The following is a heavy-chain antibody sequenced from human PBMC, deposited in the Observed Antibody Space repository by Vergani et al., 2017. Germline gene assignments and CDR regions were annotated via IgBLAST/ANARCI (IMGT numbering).Heavy chain of an antibody. CDR2: IYYSGST. Sequence: QVQLQESGPGLVKPSETLSLTCTVSGGSISSYYWSWIRQPPGKGLEWNGYIYYSGSTNYNPSLKSRVTISADTSKNQFSLKLSSVTAADTAVYYCARVARDSSGPTFDYWGQGTLVTVSS. CDR3: ARVARDSSGPTFDY. D-gene: IGHD3-22*01. CDR1: GGSISSYY. J-gene: IGHJ4*02. V-gene: IGHV4-59*01.